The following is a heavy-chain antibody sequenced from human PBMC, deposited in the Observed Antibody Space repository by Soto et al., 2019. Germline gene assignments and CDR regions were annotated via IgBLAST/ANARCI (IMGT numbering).Heavy chain of an antibody. Sequence: SETLSLTCSVSGGSISSGYWTWIRHPPGKGLEWIGEIYHSGSTNYNPSLKSRVTISVDKWKNQFSLQLRSMTAADTAVYYCAAHSGSTYGPLDYWGQGTQVTVSS. J-gene: IGHJ4*02. CDR1: GGSISSGY. D-gene: IGHD3-10*01. CDR2: IYHSGST. V-gene: IGHV4-59*12. CDR3: AAHSGSTYGPLDY.